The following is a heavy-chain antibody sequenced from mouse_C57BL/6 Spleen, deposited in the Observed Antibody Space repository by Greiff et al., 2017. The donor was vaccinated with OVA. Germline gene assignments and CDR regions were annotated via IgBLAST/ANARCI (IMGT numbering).Heavy chain of an antibody. Sequence: VQLQQSGAELAKPGASVKLSCKASGYTFTSYWMHWVKQRPGQGLEWIGYINPSSGYTKYNQKFKDKATLTADKSYSTAYMQLGSLTYEDSAVYYCARGYYDYGPDCWGQGTTLTVSS. CDR2: INPSSGYT. CDR1: GYTFTSYW. CDR3: ARGYYDYGPDC. J-gene: IGHJ2*01. V-gene: IGHV1-7*01. D-gene: IGHD2-4*01.